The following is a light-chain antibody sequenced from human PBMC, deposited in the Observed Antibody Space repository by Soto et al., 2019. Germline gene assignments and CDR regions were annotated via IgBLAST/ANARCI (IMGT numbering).Light chain of an antibody. CDR2: KPS. V-gene: IGKV1-5*03. CDR1: QTISSW. J-gene: IGKJ1*01. Sequence: DIQMTQSPSTLSGSVGDRVTITCRASQTISSWLDWYQQKPGKAPKLLIYKPSTLKSGVPSGFSGSGFGTEFTLTISSLQPDDFASYYCQHYNIYSEAFGQGTKVELK. CDR3: QHYNIYSEA.